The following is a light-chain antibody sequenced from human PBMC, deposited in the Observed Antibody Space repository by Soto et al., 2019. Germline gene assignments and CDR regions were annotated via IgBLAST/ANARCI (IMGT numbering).Light chain of an antibody. CDR1: SSNIGSNT. J-gene: IGLJ2*01. CDR3: AAWDDSLNGPV. V-gene: IGLV1-44*01. CDR2: SDD. Sequence: QSALTQPPSASGTPGQRVTISCSGSSSNIGSNTVNWYQQLPGSAPKLLIYSDDQRPSGVPDRFSGSKSGTSASLAISGLQSDDEAHYYCAAWDDSLNGPVFGGGTKLT.